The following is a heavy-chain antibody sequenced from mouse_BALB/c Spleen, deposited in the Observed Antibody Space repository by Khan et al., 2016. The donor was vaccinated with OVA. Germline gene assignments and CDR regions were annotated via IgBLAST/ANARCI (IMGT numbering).Heavy chain of an antibody. CDR3: TRSYDSYYFDY. J-gene: IGHJ2*01. CDR2: IYPGLSDT. CDR1: GYSFTSYW. V-gene: IGHV1-5*01. Sequence: EVQLQQSGTVLARPGASVKMSCKASGYSFTSYWMHWVKQRPGQGLEWIGAIYPGLSDTRYNQKFKGKATLTAVSSASTAYMEFSSLKNEDSAVXYCTRSYDSYYFDYWGQGTTLTVSS. D-gene: IGHD2-4*01.